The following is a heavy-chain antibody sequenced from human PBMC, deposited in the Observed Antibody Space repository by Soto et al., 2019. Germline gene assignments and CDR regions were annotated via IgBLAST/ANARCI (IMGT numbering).Heavy chain of an antibody. D-gene: IGHD6-19*01. Sequence: PSETLSLTCTVSGGSISSYYWSWIRQPPGKGLEWIGYIYYSGSTNYNPSLKSRVTISVDTSRNQFSLKLSSVTAADTAVYYCARHRGSSGWSPYNWFDPWGQGTLVTVSS. CDR3: ARHRGSSGWSPYNWFDP. J-gene: IGHJ5*02. CDR1: GGSISSYY. CDR2: IYYSGST. V-gene: IGHV4-59*08.